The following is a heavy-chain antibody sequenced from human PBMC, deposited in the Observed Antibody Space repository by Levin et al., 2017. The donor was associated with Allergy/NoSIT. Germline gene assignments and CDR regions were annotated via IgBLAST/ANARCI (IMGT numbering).Heavy chain of an antibody. J-gene: IGHJ3*02. CDR3: ARDLSSSWLGDAFDI. CDR1: GGSISSYY. D-gene: IGHD6-13*01. CDR2: IYYSGST. Sequence: SETLSLTCTVSGGSISSYYWSWIRQPPGKGLEWIGYIYYSGSTNYNPSLKSRVTISVDTSKNQFSLKLSSVTAADTAVYYCARDLSSSWLGDAFDIWGQGTMVTVSS. V-gene: IGHV4-59*01.